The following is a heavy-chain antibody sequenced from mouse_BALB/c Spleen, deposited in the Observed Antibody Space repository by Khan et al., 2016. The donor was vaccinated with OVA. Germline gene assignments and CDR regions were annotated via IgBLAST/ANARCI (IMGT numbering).Heavy chain of an antibody. V-gene: IGHV1-4*01. CDR2: INPSSGYT. CDR1: GYSFTCYT. J-gene: IGHJ3*01. D-gene: IGHD4-1*01. CDR3: ASSLTGTVAY. Sequence: QVRLQQSGAELARPGASVKMSCKASGYSFTCYTMHWVKQRPGQGLEWIGYINPSSGYTNYNQNFKDKATLTADKSSSTAYMQLKSLTSEDSAVXFCASSLTGTVAYWGQGTLVTVSS.